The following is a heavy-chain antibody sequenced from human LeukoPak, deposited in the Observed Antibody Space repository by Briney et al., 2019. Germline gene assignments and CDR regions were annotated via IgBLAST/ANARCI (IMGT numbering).Heavy chain of an antibody. D-gene: IGHD4-23*01. CDR1: GFTFSSYG. CDR3: AKNNDYGGSYWYFDL. CDR2: ISGSGGST. Sequence: GGSLRLSCAASGFTFSSYGMHWVRQAPGKGLEWVSAISGSGGSTYYADSVKGRFTISRDSSKNTLYLQMSSLRDEDTAVYYCAKNNDYGGSYWYFDLWGRGTLVTVSS. V-gene: IGHV3-NL1*01. J-gene: IGHJ2*01.